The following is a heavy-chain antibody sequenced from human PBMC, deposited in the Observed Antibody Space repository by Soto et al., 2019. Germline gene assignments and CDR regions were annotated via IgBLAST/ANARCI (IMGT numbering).Heavy chain of an antibody. Sequence: SVKVSCKASGYTFTSYYMHWVRQAPGQGLEWMGIINPSGGSTSYAQKFQGRVTMTRDTSTSTVYMELSSLRSEDTAVYYCARTPRSYYDSSGDDAFDIWGQGTMVTVSS. CDR1: GYTFTSYY. CDR3: ARTPRSYYDSSGDDAFDI. CDR2: INPSGGST. J-gene: IGHJ3*02. D-gene: IGHD3-22*01. V-gene: IGHV1-46*01.